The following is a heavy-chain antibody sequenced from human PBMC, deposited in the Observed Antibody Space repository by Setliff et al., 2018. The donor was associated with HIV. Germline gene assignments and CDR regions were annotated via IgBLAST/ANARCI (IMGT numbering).Heavy chain of an antibody. Sequence: GGSLRLSCVASGLPFYNYWMTWLRRAPGRGLEWVANIKQDGSDMHYADSVEGRFTISRDNSKNSLYLQMNSLRTEDTALYYCVKDRTIFGVVLAYFDYWGQGTLVTVSS. J-gene: IGHJ4*02. V-gene: IGHV3-7*03. CDR2: IKQDGSDM. CDR1: GLPFYNYW. D-gene: IGHD3-3*01. CDR3: VKDRTIFGVVLAYFDY.